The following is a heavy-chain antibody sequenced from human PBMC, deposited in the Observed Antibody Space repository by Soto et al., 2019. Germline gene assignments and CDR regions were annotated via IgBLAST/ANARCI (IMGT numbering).Heavy chain of an antibody. J-gene: IGHJ4*02. Sequence: SETLSLTCTVSGGSISSSSYYWGWIRQPPGKGLEWIGSIYYSGSTYYNPSLESRVTISVDTSKNQFSLKLSSVTAADTAVYYCARSLYGDYGSFDYWGQGTLVPVSS. D-gene: IGHD4-17*01. CDR1: GGSISSSSYY. CDR2: IYYSGST. V-gene: IGHV4-39*01. CDR3: ARSLYGDYGSFDY.